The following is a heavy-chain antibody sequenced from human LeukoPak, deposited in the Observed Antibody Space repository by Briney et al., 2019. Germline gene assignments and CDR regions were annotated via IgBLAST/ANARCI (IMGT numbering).Heavy chain of an antibody. J-gene: IGHJ4*02. D-gene: IGHD3-10*01. CDR3: ARDGLYYGSGTLDY. V-gene: IGHV3-66*01. CDR1: GSTVSSNY. Sequence: GGSLRLSCAASGSTVSSNYMSWVRQAPGKGLEWVSVIYSGGSTYYADSVKGRFTISRDNSKNTLYLQMNSLRAEDTAVYYCARDGLYYGSGTLDYWGQGTLVTVSS. CDR2: IYSGGST.